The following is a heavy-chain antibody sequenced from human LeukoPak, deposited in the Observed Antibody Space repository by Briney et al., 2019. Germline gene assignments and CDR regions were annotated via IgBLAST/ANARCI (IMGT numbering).Heavy chain of an antibody. CDR2: IVPILGTA. CDR3: ARSQGYSYGSSY. J-gene: IGHJ4*02. Sequence: VASVKVSCKAPGGSFGRYAISWVRQAPGQGLEWMGGIVPILGTANYAQKFQGRVTITADDSTGTAYMELTSLRSADTAVYYCARSQGYSYGSSYWGQGTLVTVSS. V-gene: IGHV1-69*13. D-gene: IGHD5-18*01. CDR1: GGSFGRYA.